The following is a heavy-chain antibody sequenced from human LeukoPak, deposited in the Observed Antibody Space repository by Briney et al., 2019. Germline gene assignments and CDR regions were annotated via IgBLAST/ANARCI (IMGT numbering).Heavy chain of an antibody. CDR3: ATDSSTITYYYGMDV. J-gene: IGHJ6*02. Sequence: ASVKVSCKASGGTFSSYAISWVRQAPGQGLEWMGWISAYNGNTNYAQKLQGRVTMTTDTSTSTAYMELRSLRSDDTAVYYCATDSSTITYYYGMDVWGQGATVTVSS. CDR1: GGTFSSYA. CDR2: ISAYNGNT. V-gene: IGHV1-18*01. D-gene: IGHD6-13*01.